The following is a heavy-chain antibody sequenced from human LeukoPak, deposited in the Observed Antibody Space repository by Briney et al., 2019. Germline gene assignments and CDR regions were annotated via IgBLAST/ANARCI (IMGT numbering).Heavy chain of an antibody. V-gene: IGHV3-23*01. CDR3: ARVLVWDYDFWSGYYNGYYYGMDV. CDR2: ISESGSGT. D-gene: IGHD3-3*01. CDR1: GLTFSRYA. Sequence: GGSLRLSCAVSGLTFSRYAMSWVRQAPGKGLEWVSAISESGSGTYYADSVKGRFTISRDNSKNTLYLQMNSLRAGDTAVYYCARVLVWDYDFWSGYYNGYYYGMDVWGQGTTVTVSS. J-gene: IGHJ6*02.